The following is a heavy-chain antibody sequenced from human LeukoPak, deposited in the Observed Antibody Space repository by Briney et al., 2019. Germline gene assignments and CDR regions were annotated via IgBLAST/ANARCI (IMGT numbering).Heavy chain of an antibody. V-gene: IGHV3-11*06. CDR2: ISSSSYT. CDR3: ARDLYYYDSSGDY. J-gene: IGHJ4*02. CDR1: GFTFSDYY. D-gene: IGHD3-22*01. Sequence: GGSLRLSCAASGFTFSDYYMSWIRQAPGKGLEWVSYISSSSYTNYADSVKGRFTISRDHAKNSLYLQMNSLRAEDTAVYYCARDLYYYDSSGDYWGQGTLVTVSS.